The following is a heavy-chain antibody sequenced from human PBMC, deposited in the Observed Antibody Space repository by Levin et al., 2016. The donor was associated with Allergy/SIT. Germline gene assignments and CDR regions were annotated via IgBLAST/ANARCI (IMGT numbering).Heavy chain of an antibody. CDR3: ARGRVVVAATESGWFDP. CDR1: GGSFSGYY. V-gene: IGHV4-34*01. J-gene: IGHJ5*02. D-gene: IGHD2-15*01. CDR2: INHSGST. Sequence: SETLSLTCAVYGGSFSGYYWSWIRQPPGKGLEWIGEINHSGSTNYNPSLKSRVTISVDTSKNQFSLKLSSVTAADTAVYYCARGRVVVAATESGWFDPWGQGTLVTVSS.